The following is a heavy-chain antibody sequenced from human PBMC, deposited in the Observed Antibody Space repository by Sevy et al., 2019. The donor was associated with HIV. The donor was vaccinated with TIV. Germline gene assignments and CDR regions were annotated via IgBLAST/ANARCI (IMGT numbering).Heavy chain of an antibody. J-gene: IGHJ4*02. CDR3: AKTVRGVIITDY. CDR1: GFTFSSYG. Sequence: GGSLRLSCAASGFTFSSYGMHWVRQAPGKGLEWVAVISYDGSNKYYAHSVKGRFTISRDNSKNTLYLQMNSLRAEDTAVYYCAKTVRGVIITDYWGQGTLVTVSS. D-gene: IGHD3-10*01. CDR2: ISYDGSNK. V-gene: IGHV3-30*18.